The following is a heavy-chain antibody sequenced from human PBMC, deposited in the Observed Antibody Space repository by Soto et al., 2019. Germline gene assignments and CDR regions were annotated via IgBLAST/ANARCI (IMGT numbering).Heavy chain of an antibody. CDR1: GASISSYF. Sequence: LSLTCTVSGASISSYFWTWSRQSPGKGLQWIGYVHYSGNTNYNPSLNSRVTMSVDTSKNQFSLRLTSVTAADTAVYYCARMNQLAPKRNAFDIWGQGTMVTVSS. CDR3: ARMNQLAPKRNAFDI. CDR2: VHYSGNT. V-gene: IGHV4-59*01. D-gene: IGHD1-1*01. J-gene: IGHJ3*02.